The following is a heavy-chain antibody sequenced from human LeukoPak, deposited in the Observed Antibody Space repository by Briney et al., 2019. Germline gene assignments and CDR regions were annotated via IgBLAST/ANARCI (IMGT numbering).Heavy chain of an antibody. CDR3: AGGYCSSTSCYAGNNWFDP. CDR1: GFTFGNYW. D-gene: IGHD2-2*01. CDR2: IRQDGSEK. V-gene: IGHV3-7*01. J-gene: IGHJ5*02. Sequence: GGSLRLSCAASGFTFGNYWMTWVRQAPGKGLEWVANIRQDGSEKYYVDSVKGRFTISRDNAKNSLYLQMNSLRAEDTAVYYCAGGYCSSTSCYAGNNWFDPWGQGTLVTVSS.